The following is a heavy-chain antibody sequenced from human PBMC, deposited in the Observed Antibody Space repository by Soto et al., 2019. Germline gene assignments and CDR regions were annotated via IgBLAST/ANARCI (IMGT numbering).Heavy chain of an antibody. D-gene: IGHD2-15*01. CDR2: IIPIGGSA. J-gene: IGHJ6*02. CDR1: GGTFISCT. V-gene: IGHV1-69*08. CDR3: ARGVEMAYYYYYGMDV. Sequence: SVKVSCKASGGTFISCTISLVRQAPGQGLEWMGIIIPIGGSANYAQKFQGRVTITRDTSTSTVYMELSSLRSEDTAVYYCARGVEMAYYYYYGMDVWGQGTTVTVSS.